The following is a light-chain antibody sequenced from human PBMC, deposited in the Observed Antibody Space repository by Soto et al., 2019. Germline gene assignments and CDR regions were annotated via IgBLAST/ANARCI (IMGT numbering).Light chain of an antibody. CDR3: PQYSSAPIT. V-gene: IGKV4-1*01. CDR2: WTS. CDR1: QSVLSSANHKNH. Sequence: DIVMTQSPDSLAVSLGERATINCKSSQSVLSSANHKNHLNWYQLKPGQPPKLLIYWTSTREAGVPDRFSGSGSGTDFTRTILSLKAEEVALYFWPQYSSAPITFGHGTRLHLK. J-gene: IGKJ5*01.